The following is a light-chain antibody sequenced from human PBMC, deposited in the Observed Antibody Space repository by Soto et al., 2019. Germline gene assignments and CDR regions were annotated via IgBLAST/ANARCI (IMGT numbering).Light chain of an antibody. CDR1: QSLNTD. J-gene: IGKJ5*01. V-gene: IGKV3-15*01. CDR3: HQYKSWPPIT. Sequence: EILMTQSPDSLSVSPGETATLSCRASQSLNTDLAWYQQKPGQAPRLLLYRASTRATGISTRFSGGGSGTEFTLTISGLQSEDSAVYYYHQYKSWPPITFGQGTRLEI. CDR2: RAS.